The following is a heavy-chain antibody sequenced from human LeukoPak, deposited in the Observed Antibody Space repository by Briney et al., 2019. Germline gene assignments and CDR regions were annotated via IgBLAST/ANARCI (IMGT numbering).Heavy chain of an antibody. Sequence: GGSLRLSCAASGFTFSSYSMNWVRQAPGKGLEWVSSISSSSSYIYYADSVKGRFTISRDNAKNSLYLQMNSLRAEDMAVYYCARALITMVRGVPRNFDYWGQGTLVTVSS. CDR3: ARALITMVRGVPRNFDY. J-gene: IGHJ4*02. CDR2: ISSSSSYI. D-gene: IGHD3-10*01. V-gene: IGHV3-21*01. CDR1: GFTFSSYS.